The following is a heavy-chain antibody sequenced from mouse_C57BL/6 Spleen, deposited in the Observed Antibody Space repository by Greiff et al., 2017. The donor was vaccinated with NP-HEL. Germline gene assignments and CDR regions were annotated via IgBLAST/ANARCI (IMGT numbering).Heavy chain of an antibody. CDR3: TRDRATTVVVPFDS. CDR2: ISSGGDYI. D-gene: IGHD1-1*01. CDR1: GFTFSSYA. Sequence: EVKLVESGEGLVKPGGSLKLSCAASGFTFSSYAMSWVRQTPEKRLEWVAYISSGGDYIYYADTVKGRFTITRDNARNTLYLQMSGLKSEDTAMYYCTRDRATTVVVPFDSWGQGTTLPVSS. V-gene: IGHV5-9-1*02. J-gene: IGHJ2*01.